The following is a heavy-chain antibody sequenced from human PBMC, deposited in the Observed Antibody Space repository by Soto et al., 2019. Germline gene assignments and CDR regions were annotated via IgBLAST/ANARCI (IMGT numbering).Heavy chain of an antibody. CDR2: IYYSGST. J-gene: IGHJ4*02. CDR1: GGSISSSSYY. CDR3: ARQSMVRGVN. D-gene: IGHD3-10*01. Sequence: SETLSLTCTVSGGSISSSSYYWGWIRQPPGKGLEWIGSIYYSGSTYYNPSLKSRVTISVDTSKNQFSLKLSSVTAADTAVYYCARQSMVRGVNWGQGTLVTVSS. V-gene: IGHV4-39*01.